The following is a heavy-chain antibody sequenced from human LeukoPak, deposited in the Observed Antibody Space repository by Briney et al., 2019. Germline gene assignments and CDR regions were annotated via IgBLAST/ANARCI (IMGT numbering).Heavy chain of an antibody. V-gene: IGHV4-59*01. CDR1: GGSISSSY. CDR3: AREGMIPTGREPAEF. D-gene: IGHD1-26*01. CDR2: IYYSGST. Sequence: SETLSLTCSVSGGSISSSYWSWIRQAPGKGLEWIGQIYYSGSTNYNPSLKSRVTISVDTSKNQFSLKLSSMTAADTAVYYCAREGMIPTGREPAEFWGQGTMVTVSS. J-gene: IGHJ3*01.